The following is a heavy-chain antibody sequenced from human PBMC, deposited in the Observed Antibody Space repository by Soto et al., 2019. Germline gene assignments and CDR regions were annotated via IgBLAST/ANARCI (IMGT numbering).Heavy chain of an antibody. CDR2: VSTDGSST. V-gene: IGHV3-74*01. Sequence: GGSLRLSCAASGFTFSNYWMHWVRQGPGKGLVWVSRVSTDGSSTNYADSVKGRFTISRDNAKNTLYLQMNSLRVEDTAVYYCARGGSAWRNGMDVWGQGTTVTASS. CDR3: ARGGSAWRNGMDV. CDR1: GFTFSNYW. D-gene: IGHD6-19*01. J-gene: IGHJ6*02.